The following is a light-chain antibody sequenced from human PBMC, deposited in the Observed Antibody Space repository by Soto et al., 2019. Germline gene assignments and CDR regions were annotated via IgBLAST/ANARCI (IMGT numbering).Light chain of an antibody. CDR2: DVI. J-gene: IGLJ2*01. V-gene: IGLV2-11*01. CDR1: SSDVGGFNY. CDR3: CSYAGTYIFSI. Sequence: QSALTQPRSVSGSPGQSVTISCTGTSSDVGGFNYVSWYQQHPGRAPKLLIYDVIKRPSGVPDRFSGSKSGNTASLTISGLQAEDAADYYCCSYAGTYIFSIFGGGTKLTVL.